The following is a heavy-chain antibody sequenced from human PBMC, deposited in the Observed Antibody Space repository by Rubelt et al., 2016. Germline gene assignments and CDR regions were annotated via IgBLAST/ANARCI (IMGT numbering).Heavy chain of an antibody. V-gene: IGHV4-59*01. CDR3: ARGHDYKSSWFDP. Sequence: QVQLQESGPGLVKPSETLSLTCTVSGGSISTYYWSWIRQPPGKGLEWIGYIYYSGSTNYNPSLKSRVTISVDTSKNQFSRKLNSGTAADTAVYYCARGHDYKSSWFDPWGQGTLVTVSS. D-gene: IGHD4-11*01. CDR2: IYYSGST. J-gene: IGHJ5*02. CDR1: GGSISTYY.